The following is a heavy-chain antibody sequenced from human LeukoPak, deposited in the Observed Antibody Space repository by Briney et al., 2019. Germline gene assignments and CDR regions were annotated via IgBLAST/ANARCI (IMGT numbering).Heavy chain of an antibody. Sequence: PSETLSLTCTVSGGSISSSSYYWGWIRQPPGKGLEWIGSIYYSGSTYYNPSLKSRVTISVDTSKNQFSLRLSSVTAADTAVYYCARGLPDSSSWYNHYYYMGVWGKGTTVTVSS. CDR3: ARGLPDSSSWYNHYYYMGV. CDR2: IYYSGST. D-gene: IGHD6-13*01. CDR1: GGSISSSSYY. V-gene: IGHV4-39*07. J-gene: IGHJ6*03.